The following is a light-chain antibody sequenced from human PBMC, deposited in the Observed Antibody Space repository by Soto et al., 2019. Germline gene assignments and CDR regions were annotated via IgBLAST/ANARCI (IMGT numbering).Light chain of an antibody. CDR3: QSYDSSLSGWV. J-gene: IGLJ3*02. CDR1: SSNIGAGYD. CDR2: GNG. Sequence: QSVLTQPPSVSGAPGQRVTISCTGSSSNIGAGYDVHWYQQLPGTAPKLLIYGNGNRPSGVPDRFSGAKSGTSASLAITGLQAEDEADYYCQSYDSSLSGWVFGGGTQVTVL. V-gene: IGLV1-40*01.